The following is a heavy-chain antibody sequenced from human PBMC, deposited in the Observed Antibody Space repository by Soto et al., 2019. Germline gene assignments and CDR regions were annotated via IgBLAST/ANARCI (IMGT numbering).Heavy chain of an antibody. D-gene: IGHD7-27*01. J-gene: IGHJ4*02. V-gene: IGHV3-7*01. CDR1: GFTFSSYW. CDR3: ARIPGDWGLFGY. CDR2: MKRDGSEK. Sequence: EVQLVESGGGLVQPGGSLRLSCVASGFTFSSYWMSWVRQAPGKGLEWVANMKRDGSEKYYVDSVKGRFTISRDNGKNSVYLQMNSLRAEDTAVYYCARIPGDWGLFGYWGQGALVTVTS.